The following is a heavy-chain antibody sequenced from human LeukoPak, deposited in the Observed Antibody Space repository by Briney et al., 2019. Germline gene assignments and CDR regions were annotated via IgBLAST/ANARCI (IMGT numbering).Heavy chain of an antibody. CDR3: ARISSVTEDWFDP. V-gene: IGHV1-69*06. Sequence: SVKVSCKASGGTFSSYAISWVRQAPGQGLEWMGGIIPIFGTANYAQKFQGRVTITADKSTSTAYMELSSLRSEDTAVYYCARISSVTEDWFDPWGQGTLVTVSS. D-gene: IGHD5-18*01. J-gene: IGHJ5*02. CDR1: GGTFSSYA. CDR2: IIPIFGTA.